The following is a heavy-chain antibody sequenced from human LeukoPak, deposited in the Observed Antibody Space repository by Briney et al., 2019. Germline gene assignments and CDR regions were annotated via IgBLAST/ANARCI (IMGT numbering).Heavy chain of an antibody. Sequence: APVKVSCKASGYTFTGYYMRWVRQAPGQGLEWMGWINPNSGGTNYAQKFQGRVTMTRDTSISTAYMELSRLRSDDTAVYYCARSHHPRHRYSYGYIIWGQGTLVTVSS. CDR2: INPNSGGT. CDR3: ARSHHPRHRYSYGYII. D-gene: IGHD5-18*01. J-gene: IGHJ4*02. V-gene: IGHV1-2*02. CDR1: GYTFTGYY.